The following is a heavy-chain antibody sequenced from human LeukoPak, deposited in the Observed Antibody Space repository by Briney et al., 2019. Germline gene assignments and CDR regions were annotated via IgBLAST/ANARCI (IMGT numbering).Heavy chain of an antibody. J-gene: IGHJ5*02. D-gene: IGHD6-19*01. CDR1: GGTFSSYA. CDR3: ARGSVAVAGNWFDP. Sequence: GSSVKVSCKASGGTFSSYAISWVRQAPGQGLEWMGGIIPIFGTANYAQKFQGRVTITTDESTSTAYVELSSLRSEDTAVYYCARGSVAVAGNWFDPWGQGTLVTVSS. V-gene: IGHV1-69*05. CDR2: IIPIFGTA.